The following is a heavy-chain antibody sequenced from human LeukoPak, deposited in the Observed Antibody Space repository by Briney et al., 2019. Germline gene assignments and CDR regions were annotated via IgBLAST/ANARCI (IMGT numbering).Heavy chain of an antibody. CDR3: AKHVGVVAATSYYFDY. J-gene: IGHJ4*02. V-gene: IGHV3-23*01. D-gene: IGHD2-15*01. Sequence: GGSLRLSCAASGFTFSSYAMSWVRQAPGKGLEWVSAISGSGGSTYYADSVKGRFTISRDNSKNTLYLQMNSLSAEDTAVYYCAKHVGVVAATSYYFDYWGQGTLVTVSS. CDR1: GFTFSSYA. CDR2: ISGSGGST.